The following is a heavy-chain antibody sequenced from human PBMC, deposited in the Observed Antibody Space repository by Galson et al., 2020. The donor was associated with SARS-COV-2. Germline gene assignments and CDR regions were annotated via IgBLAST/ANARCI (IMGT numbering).Heavy chain of an antibody. CDR1: GGSISSGDYY. CDR2: IYYSGST. D-gene: IGHD3-3*01. CDR3: ARAKRITIFGVVLYFDY. J-gene: IGHJ4*02. V-gene: IGHV4-30-4*01. Sequence: ETSETLSLTCTVSGGSISSGDYYWSWIRQPPGKGLEWIGYIYYSGSTYYNPSLKSRVTISVDTSKNQFSLKLSSVTAADPAVYYCARAKRITIFGVVLYFDYWGQGTLVTVSS.